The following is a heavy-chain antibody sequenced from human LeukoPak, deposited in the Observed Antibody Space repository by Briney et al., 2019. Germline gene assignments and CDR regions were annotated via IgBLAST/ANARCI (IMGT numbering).Heavy chain of an antibody. J-gene: IGHJ6*03. V-gene: IGHV3-48*01. CDR2: ISSSSSTI. CDR1: GFTFSSYS. Sequence: AGGSLRLSCAASGFTFSSYSMNWVRQAPGKGLEWVSYISSSSSTIYYADSVKGRFTISRDNSKNTLYLQMTSLRVEDTAVYSCAKTGFQWGDYYYYMDVWGKGTTVTVSS. D-gene: IGHD1-14*01. CDR3: AKTGFQWGDYYYYMDV.